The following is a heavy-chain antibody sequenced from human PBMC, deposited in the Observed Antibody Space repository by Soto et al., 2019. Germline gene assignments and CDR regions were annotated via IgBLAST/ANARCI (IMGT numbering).Heavy chain of an antibody. D-gene: IGHD2-21*02. V-gene: IGHV4-31*03. CDR3: ARDMCGGCFSFDY. CDR2: IYYSGST. CDR1: GGSISSGGYY. Sequence: PSETLSLTCTVSGGSISSGGYYWSWIRQHPGKGLEWIGYIYYSGSTYYNPSLKSRVTISVDTSKNQFYLKLSSVTAADTAVYYCARDMCGGCFSFDYWGQGTLVTVSS. J-gene: IGHJ4*02.